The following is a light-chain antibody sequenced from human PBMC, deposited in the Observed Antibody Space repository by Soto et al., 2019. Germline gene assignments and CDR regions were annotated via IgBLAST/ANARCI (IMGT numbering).Light chain of an antibody. CDR2: EDN. Sequence: FMLTQPHSVSESPGKTVTISCTGSSGSIASNYVQWYQQRPGSAPTTVIYEDNQRPSGVPDRFSGSIDSSSNSASLTISGLKTEDEADYYCQSYDSSNLNWVFGGGTKVTVL. CDR1: SGSIASNY. V-gene: IGLV6-57*02. J-gene: IGLJ3*02. CDR3: QSYDSSNLNWV.